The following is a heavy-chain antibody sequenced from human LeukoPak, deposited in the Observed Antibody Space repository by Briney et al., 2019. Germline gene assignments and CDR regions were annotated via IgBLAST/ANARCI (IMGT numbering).Heavy chain of an antibody. J-gene: IGHJ6*03. V-gene: IGHV4-61*02. D-gene: IGHD5/OR15-5a*01. CDR2: IYTSGST. CDR3: ARDRKDSVNYYYYYMDV. Sequence: PSQTLSLTCTVSGGSISSGSYYWSWIRQPAGKGLEWIGRIYTSGSTNYNPSLKSRVTISVDTSKNQFSLKLSSVTAADTAAYYCARDRKDSVNYYYYYMDVWGKGTTVTISS. CDR1: GGSISSGSYY.